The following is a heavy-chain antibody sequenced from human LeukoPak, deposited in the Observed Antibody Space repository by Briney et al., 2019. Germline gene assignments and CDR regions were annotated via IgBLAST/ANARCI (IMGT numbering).Heavy chain of an antibody. Sequence: SSETLSLTCNVSGDSISSSTYYWGWIRQPPGKGLEWIGSISHSGSTYYNSSLKSQVTISLDTSKNQFSLKLSSVTAADTAVYYCASSGGVRGVYYFDYWGQGTLVTVSS. D-gene: IGHD3-10*01. J-gene: IGHJ4*02. V-gene: IGHV4-39*07. CDR1: GDSISSSTYY. CDR3: ASSGGVRGVYYFDY. CDR2: ISHSGST.